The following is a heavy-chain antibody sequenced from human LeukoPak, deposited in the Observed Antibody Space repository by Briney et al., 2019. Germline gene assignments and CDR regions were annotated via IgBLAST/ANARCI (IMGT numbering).Heavy chain of an antibody. Sequence: GESLKISCKGSGYIFTNYWIAWVRQMPGKGLEWMGIIYPGDSDTRYSPSFQGQVTISADKSISTAYLQWSSLKASDTAMYYCARNIGEAVADYWGQGTLVTVSS. J-gene: IGHJ4*02. CDR2: IYPGDSDT. V-gene: IGHV5-51*01. CDR1: GYIFTNYW. CDR3: ARNIGEAVADY. D-gene: IGHD6-19*01.